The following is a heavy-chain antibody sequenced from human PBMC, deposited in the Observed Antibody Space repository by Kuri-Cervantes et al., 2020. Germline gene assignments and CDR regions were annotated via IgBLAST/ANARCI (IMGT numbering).Heavy chain of an antibody. Sequence: GGSLRLSCAASGFTFSSYSMNWVRQAPGKGLEWVSYISSSSSTIYYADSVKGRFTISRDNAKNSLYLQMNSLRDEDTAVYYCARARGGNSFGAEYYYGMDVWGQGTTVPSP. J-gene: IGHJ6*02. V-gene: IGHV3-48*02. D-gene: IGHD4-23*01. CDR2: ISSSSSTI. CDR1: GFTFSSYS. CDR3: ARARGGNSFGAEYYYGMDV.